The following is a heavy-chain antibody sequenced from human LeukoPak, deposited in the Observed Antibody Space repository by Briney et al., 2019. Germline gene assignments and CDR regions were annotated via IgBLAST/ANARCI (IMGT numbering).Heavy chain of an antibody. D-gene: IGHD4-17*01. CDR3: ARVKFAGDYPLDY. Sequence: GRSLSLSCVASGFSFTNYDIHWVRQAPGKGLVWVSRINSDESSTNYADSVKGRFTISRGNAKNMLYLQMNSLRAEDTAVYYCARVKFAGDYPLDYWGQGTLVTVSS. CDR2: INSDESST. V-gene: IGHV3-74*01. J-gene: IGHJ4*02. CDR1: GFSFTNYD.